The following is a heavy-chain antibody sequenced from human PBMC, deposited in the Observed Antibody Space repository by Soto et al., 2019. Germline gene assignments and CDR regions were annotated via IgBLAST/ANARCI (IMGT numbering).Heavy chain of an antibody. J-gene: IGHJ4*02. CDR2: INPSGGST. Sequence: ASVKVSCKASGYTFTSYYMHWVRQAPGQGLEWMGIINPSGGSTSYAQKFQGRVTMTRDTSTSTVYMELSSLRSEDTAVYYCARDRSYYDSSGYYYNSLGYWGQGTLVTVSS. CDR1: GYTFTSYY. V-gene: IGHV1-46*01. CDR3: ARDRSYYDSSGYYYNSLGY. D-gene: IGHD3-22*01.